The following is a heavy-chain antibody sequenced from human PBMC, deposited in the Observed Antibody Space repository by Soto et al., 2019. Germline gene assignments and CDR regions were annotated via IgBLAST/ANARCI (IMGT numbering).Heavy chain of an antibody. CDR1: GGSISSSNW. Sequence: NPSETLSLTCAVSGGSISSSNWWSWVRQPPGKGLEWIGETYHSGSTNYNPSLKSRVTISVDKSKNQFSLKLSSVTAADTAVYYCARSTYYDFWSGYYTRADDAFDIWGQGTMVTVSS. D-gene: IGHD3-3*01. V-gene: IGHV4-4*02. CDR3: ARSTYYDFWSGYYTRADDAFDI. CDR2: TYHSGST. J-gene: IGHJ3*02.